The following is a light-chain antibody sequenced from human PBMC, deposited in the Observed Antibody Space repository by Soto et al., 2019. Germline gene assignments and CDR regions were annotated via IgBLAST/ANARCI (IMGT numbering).Light chain of an antibody. CDR2: GNS. J-gene: IGLJ1*01. V-gene: IGLV1-40*01. CDR1: SSNIGAGYD. CDR3: QSYDSSLSVFYV. Sequence: QSVLTQPPSVSGAPGQRVTISCTGSSSNIGAGYDVHWYQQLPGTAPKLLIYGNSNRPSGVPYRFSGSKSGTSASLAITGLQAEDEADYYCQSYDSSLSVFYVFGTGTKLTVL.